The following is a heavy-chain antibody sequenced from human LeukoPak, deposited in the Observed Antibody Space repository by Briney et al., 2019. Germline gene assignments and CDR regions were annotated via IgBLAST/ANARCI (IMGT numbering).Heavy chain of an antibody. CDR2: ISSSGSTI. CDR1: GFTFSSYE. D-gene: IGHD6-19*01. J-gene: IGHJ4*02. CDR3: AKDRYSSGRRTYFDY. Sequence: GGSLRLSCAASGFTFSSYEMNWVRQAPGKGLEWVSYISSSGSTIYYADSVKGRFTISRDNAKNSLYLQMNSLRAEDTAVYYCAKDRYSSGRRTYFDYWGQGTLVTVSS. V-gene: IGHV3-48*03.